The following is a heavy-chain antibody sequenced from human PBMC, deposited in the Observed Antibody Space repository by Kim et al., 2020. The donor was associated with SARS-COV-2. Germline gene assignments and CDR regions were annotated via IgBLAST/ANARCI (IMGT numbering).Heavy chain of an antibody. J-gene: IGHJ4*02. CDR3: ATVRLELWFGEDSFDY. CDR1: GFTFSSYA. D-gene: IGHD3-10*01. CDR2: ISGSGGST. Sequence: GGSLRLTCAASGFTFSSYAMSWVRQAPGKGLEWVSAISGSGGSTYYADSVKGRFTISRDNSKNTLYLQMNRLRAEDTAVYYCATVRLELWFGEDSFDYWGQGTLVAVSS. V-gene: IGHV3-23*01.